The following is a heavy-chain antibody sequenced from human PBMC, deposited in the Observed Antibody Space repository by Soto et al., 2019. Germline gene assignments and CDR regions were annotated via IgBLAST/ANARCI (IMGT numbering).Heavy chain of an antibody. CDR1: GGSSSSGGYY. Sequence: SETLSLTCTVSGGSSSSGGYYWSWIRQHPGKGLEWIGYIYYIGSTYYNPSLKSRVSISVDTSKNQFSLKLSSVTAADTAVYYCARFYMVRGVMGAFDIWGQGTMVT. CDR2: IYYIGST. CDR3: ARFYMVRGVMGAFDI. V-gene: IGHV4-31*03. J-gene: IGHJ3*02. D-gene: IGHD3-10*01.